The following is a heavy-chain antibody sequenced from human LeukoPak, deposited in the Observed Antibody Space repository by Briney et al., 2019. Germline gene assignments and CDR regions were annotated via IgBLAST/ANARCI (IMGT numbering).Heavy chain of an antibody. Sequence: SETPSLTCTVSGGSVSSGSYYWSWIRQPPGEGLEWLGYIYYSGSTNYHPSLKSRVTISVDTSKNQFSLKLSSVTAADTAVYYCAREIESIVATILWDWGQGTLVTVSS. J-gene: IGHJ4*02. D-gene: IGHD5-12*01. CDR3: AREIESIVATILWD. V-gene: IGHV4-61*01. CDR2: IYYSGST. CDR1: GGSVSSGSYY.